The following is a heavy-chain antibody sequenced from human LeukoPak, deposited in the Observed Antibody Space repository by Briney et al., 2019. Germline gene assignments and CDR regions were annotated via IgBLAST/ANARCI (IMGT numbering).Heavy chain of an antibody. CDR2: IHHRGST. CDR1: GVSFSSYY. V-gene: IGHV4-34*01. CDR3: ARFRGRYNYGSGKNNWFDP. J-gene: IGHJ5*02. D-gene: IGHD3-10*01. Sequence: SETLSLTCSVYGVSFSSYYWRWIRQPPRRGLPWIGEIHHRGSTNYNPPLKIRVSISADASKNQFSLKLSSVTAADTAVYYCARFRGRYNYGSGKNNWFDPWGEGTLVSVSS.